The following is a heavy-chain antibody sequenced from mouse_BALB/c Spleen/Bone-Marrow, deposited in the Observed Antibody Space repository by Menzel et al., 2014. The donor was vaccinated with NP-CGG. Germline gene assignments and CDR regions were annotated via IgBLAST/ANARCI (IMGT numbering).Heavy chain of an antibody. V-gene: IGHV2-9*02. D-gene: IGHD1-2*01. CDR2: IWAGGST. J-gene: IGHJ2*01. Sequence: VQRVESGPGLVAPSQSLSITCTVSGFSLTNYGLHWVRQPPGKGLEWLGVIWAGGSTNYNSALMSRLSISKDNSKSQVFLKMHSLRTDDTAMYYCARDRNSLLRLRYFDFWGQGTTLTVSS. CDR3: ARDRNSLLRLRYFDF. CDR1: GFSLTNYG.